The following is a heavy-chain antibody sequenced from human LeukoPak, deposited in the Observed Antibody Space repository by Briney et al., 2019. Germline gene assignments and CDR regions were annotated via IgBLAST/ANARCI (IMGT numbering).Heavy chain of an antibody. V-gene: IGHV2-5*01. CDR1: GFSLSASAVG. CDR3: ARIWFGELFPFDY. CDR2: IYWNNNE. D-gene: IGHD3-10*01. Sequence: SGPTLVKPTQTLTLTCTFSGFSLSASAVGVGWIRQPPGKALEWLAFIYWNNNERYSPSLKSRLTITKDTSKNQVVLTMTNVDPLDTGTYYCARIWFGELFPFDYWGQGTLVTVSS. J-gene: IGHJ4*02.